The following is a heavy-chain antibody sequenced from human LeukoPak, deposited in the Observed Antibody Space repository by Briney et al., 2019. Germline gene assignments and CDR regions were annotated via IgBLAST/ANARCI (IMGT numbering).Heavy chain of an antibody. V-gene: IGHV3-20*04. CDR1: GFTFDDYG. CDR2: INWNGGST. J-gene: IGHJ4*02. CDR3: ARDKYYDFWSGYYN. D-gene: IGHD3-3*01. Sequence: PGGSLRLSCAASGFTFDDYGMSWGRQAPGKGLEWVSGINWNGGSTGYADSVKGRFTISRDNAKNSLYLQMNSLRAEDTALYYCARDKYYDFWSGYYNWGQGTLVTVSS.